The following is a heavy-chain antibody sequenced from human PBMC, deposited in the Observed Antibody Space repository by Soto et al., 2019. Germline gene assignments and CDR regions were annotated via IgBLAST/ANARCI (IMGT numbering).Heavy chain of an antibody. CDR2: IYYSGST. D-gene: IGHD3-22*01. V-gene: IGHV4-59*12. CDR3: ARVYQPDYDRYYFDY. CDR1: GGSISSYY. Sequence: PSETLSLTCTVSGGSISSYYWSWIRQPPGKGLEWIGYIYYSGSTNYNPSLKSRVTISVDTSKNQFSLKLSSVTAADTAVSYCARVYQPDYDRYYFDYWGQGTLVTVSS. J-gene: IGHJ4*02.